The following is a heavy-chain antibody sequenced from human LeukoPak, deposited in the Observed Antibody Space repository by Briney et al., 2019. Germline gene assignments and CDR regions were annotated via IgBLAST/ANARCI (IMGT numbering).Heavy chain of an antibody. CDR2: LFHSGST. CDR3: ARHSQWGVIPWTFDI. Sequence: PSETLSLTCAVPGYSISSGYYWGWVRRPPGQGLEWIGTLFHSGSTYYNPSLNSRVTVSLDTSKNQFSLKLTSVTAADTALYYCARHSQWGVIPWTFDIWGQGTMVTVSS. J-gene: IGHJ3*02. V-gene: IGHV4-38-2*01. CDR1: GYSISSGYY. D-gene: IGHD3-16*02.